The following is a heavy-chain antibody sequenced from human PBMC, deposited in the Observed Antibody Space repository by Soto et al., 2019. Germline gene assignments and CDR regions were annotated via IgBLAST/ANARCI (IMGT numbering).Heavy chain of an antibody. CDR1: GFTFSNYA. CDR3: ARDPSGSFDY. Sequence: EVQLLESGGGLVHPGGSLRLSCAASGFTFSNYAMSWIRQAPGKGLEWVSTILGGVGSTFYAYSVKGRFTISRDTSRNTLYLQMNSLRAEDTAVYYCARDPSGSFDYWGQGTLVTVSS. D-gene: IGHD1-26*01. J-gene: IGHJ4*02. V-gene: IGHV3-23*01. CDR2: ILGGVGST.